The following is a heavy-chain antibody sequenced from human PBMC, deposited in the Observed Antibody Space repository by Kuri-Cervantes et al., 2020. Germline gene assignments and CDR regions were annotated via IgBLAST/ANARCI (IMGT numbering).Heavy chain of an antibody. J-gene: IGHJ6*02. CDR1: GFTFSSYW. CDR2: IKQDGSEK. Sequence: ETLSLTCAASGFTFSSYWMSWVRQAPGKGLEWVANIKQDGSEKYYVDSVKGRFTISRDNSKNTLYLQMNSLRAEDTAVYYCAKDLITMVRGALYGMDVWGQGTTVTVSS. CDR3: AKDLITMVRGALYGMDV. V-gene: IGHV3-7*01. D-gene: IGHD3-10*01.